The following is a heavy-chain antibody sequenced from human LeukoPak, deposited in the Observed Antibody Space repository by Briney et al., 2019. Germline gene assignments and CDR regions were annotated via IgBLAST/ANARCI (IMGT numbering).Heavy chain of an antibody. J-gene: IGHJ4*02. CDR3: AKDGYSSFPYYFDY. Sequence: PGGSLRLSCAASGFTFSSYGMHWVRQAPGKGLEWVAVISYGGSNKYYADSVKGRFTISRDNSKNTLYLQMNSLRAEDTAVYYCAKDGYSSFPYYFDYWGQGTLVTVSS. V-gene: IGHV3-30*18. D-gene: IGHD6-19*01. CDR1: GFTFSSYG. CDR2: ISYGGSNK.